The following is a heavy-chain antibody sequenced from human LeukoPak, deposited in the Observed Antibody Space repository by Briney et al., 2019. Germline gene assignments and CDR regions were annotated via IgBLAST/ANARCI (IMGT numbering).Heavy chain of an antibody. J-gene: IGHJ4*02. D-gene: IGHD6-13*01. CDR2: ISAYNGNT. CDR1: GYTFTSYG. Sequence: ASVKVSCKASGYTFTSYGISWVRQAPGQGLEWMAWISAYNGNTNYAQKLQGRVTMTTDTSTSTAYMELRSLRSDDTAVYYCARMGLAAAGRGYFDYWGQGTLVTVSS. CDR3: ARMGLAAAGRGYFDY. V-gene: IGHV1-18*01.